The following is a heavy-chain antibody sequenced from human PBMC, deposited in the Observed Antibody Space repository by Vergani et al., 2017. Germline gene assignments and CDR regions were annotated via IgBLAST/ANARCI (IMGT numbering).Heavy chain of an antibody. CDR3: ARDLRGYFDY. J-gene: IGHJ4*02. V-gene: IGHV4-59*10. Sequence: QVQLQQWGAGLLKPSETLSLTCAVYGGSFSGYYWSWIRQPPGKGLEWIGRIYTSGSTNYNPSLKSRVTMSVDTSKNQFSLKLSSVTAADTAVYYCARDLRGYFDYWGQGTLVTVSS. CDR2: IYTSGST. CDR1: GGSFSGYY.